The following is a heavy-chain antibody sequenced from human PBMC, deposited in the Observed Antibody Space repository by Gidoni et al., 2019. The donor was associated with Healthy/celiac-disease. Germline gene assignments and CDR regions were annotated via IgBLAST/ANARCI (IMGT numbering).Heavy chain of an antibody. CDR1: GGTFSSYA. V-gene: IGHV1-69*01. CDR3: ARYSTTVVTRGAFDI. Sequence: QVQLVQSGAEVQKPGSSVKVSCKASGGTFSSYAISWVRQAPGQWLEWMGGIIPIFGTANYAQKFQGRVTITADESTSTAYRELSSLRSEDTAVYYCARYSTTVVTRGAFDIWGQGTMVTVSS. J-gene: IGHJ3*02. CDR2: IIPIFGTA. D-gene: IGHD4-17*01.